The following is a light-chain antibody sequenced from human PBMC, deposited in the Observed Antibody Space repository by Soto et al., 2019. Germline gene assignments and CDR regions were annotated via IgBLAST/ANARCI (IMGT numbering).Light chain of an antibody. Sequence: EIVLTQSPGTLSLSPGERATLSCRASQSVSSSYLAWYQQKPGQAPRLLMYAASSRATGIPDRFSGSGSGTDFTLTISRLEPEDFAVYYCQQYGSSPMYSFGQGTKLDIK. CDR2: AAS. CDR3: QQYGSSPMYS. V-gene: IGKV3-20*01. CDR1: QSVSSSY. J-gene: IGKJ2*03.